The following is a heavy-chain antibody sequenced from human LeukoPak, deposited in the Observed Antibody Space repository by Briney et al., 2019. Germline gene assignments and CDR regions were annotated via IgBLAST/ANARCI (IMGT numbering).Heavy chain of an antibody. D-gene: IGHD1-26*01. Sequence: GGSLRLSCAASGFTFSNYNMNWVRQAPGKGLEWVSFISNRGTYIYYADSVKGRFTISRDNAKNSLYLQMNSLRAEDTAVYYCAKDGSGSYLNWYFDLWGRGTLVTVSS. CDR1: GFTFSNYN. CDR2: ISNRGTYI. CDR3: AKDGSGSYLNWYFDL. V-gene: IGHV3-21*04. J-gene: IGHJ2*01.